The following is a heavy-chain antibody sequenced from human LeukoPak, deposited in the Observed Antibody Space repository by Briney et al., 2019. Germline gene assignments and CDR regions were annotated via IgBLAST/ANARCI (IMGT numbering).Heavy chain of an antibody. D-gene: IGHD6-13*01. CDR1: GFTFSSYT. CDR2: ITSGNNI. J-gene: IGHJ5*02. CDR3: ARERASSRFDP. Sequence: PGGSLRLSCAASGFTFSSYTMNWVRQAPGKGLEWVSSITSGNNIYYADSVKGRFTISRDNAKNSLYLEMNSLRAEDMAVYYCARERASSRFDPWGQGTLVTVSS. V-gene: IGHV3-21*01.